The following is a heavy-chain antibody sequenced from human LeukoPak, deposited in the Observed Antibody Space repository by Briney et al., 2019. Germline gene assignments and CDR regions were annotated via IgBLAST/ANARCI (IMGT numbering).Heavy chain of an antibody. CDR2: IIPILGIA. CDR3: SMSSSWYLNWFDP. Sequence: SVKVSCKASGGTFSSYAISWVRQAPGQGLEWMGRIIPILGIANYAQKFQGRVTITADKSTSTAYMELSSLRSEDTAVYYCSMSSSWYLNWFDPWGQGNLVTVSS. J-gene: IGHJ5*02. D-gene: IGHD6-13*01. V-gene: IGHV1-69*04. CDR1: GGTFSSYA.